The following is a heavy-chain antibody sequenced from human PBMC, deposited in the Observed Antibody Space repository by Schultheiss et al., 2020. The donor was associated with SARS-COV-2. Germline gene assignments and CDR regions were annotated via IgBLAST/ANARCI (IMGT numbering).Heavy chain of an antibody. CDR1: GFIFSKSD. J-gene: IGHJ5*02. CDR3: ARIYDFWSRFDP. Sequence: GGSLRLSCAASGFIFSKSDMNWVHQAPGKGLEWVSAISGSGGSTYYADSVKGRFTISRDNSKNTLYLQMNSLRAEDTAVYYCARIYDFWSRFDPWGQGTLVTVSS. CDR2: ISGSGGST. V-gene: IGHV3-23*01. D-gene: IGHD3-3*01.